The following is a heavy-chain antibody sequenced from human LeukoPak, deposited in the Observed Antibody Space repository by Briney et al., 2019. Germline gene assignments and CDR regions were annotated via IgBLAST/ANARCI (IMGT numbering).Heavy chain of an antibody. V-gene: IGHV4-39*07. J-gene: IGHJ5*02. CDR2: IYYSGST. D-gene: IGHD2/OR15-2a*01. CDR3: ARELRSNWFDP. Sequence: SETLSLTCTVSGGSINNYYWSWIRQPPGKGLEWIGSIYYSGSTYYNPSLKSRVTISVDTSKNQFSLKLSSVTAADTAVYYCARELRSNWFDPWGQGTLVTVSS. CDR1: GGSINNYY.